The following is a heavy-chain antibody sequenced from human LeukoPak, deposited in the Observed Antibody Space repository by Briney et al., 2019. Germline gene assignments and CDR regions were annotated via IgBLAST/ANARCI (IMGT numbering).Heavy chain of an antibody. CDR1: GYTLSELS. V-gene: IGHV1-24*01. D-gene: IGHD1-26*01. Sequence: ASVKVSCKVSGYTLSELSMHWVRQAPGKGLEWLGGFDPEDGETIYARKFQGRVTMTEDTSTDTAYMELSSLRSEDTAVYYCAILLTSGSYYTPFFDYWGQGTLVTVSS. CDR3: AILLTSGSYYTPFFDY. J-gene: IGHJ4*02. CDR2: FDPEDGET.